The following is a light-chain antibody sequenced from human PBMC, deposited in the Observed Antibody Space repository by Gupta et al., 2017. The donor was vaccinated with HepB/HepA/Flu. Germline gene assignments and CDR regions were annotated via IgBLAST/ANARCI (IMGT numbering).Light chain of an antibody. CDR1: QSVLFNSDNKNY. V-gene: IGKV4-1*01. J-gene: IGKJ4*01. CDR2: WAS. Sequence: DIVMTQSPDSLAVSLGERATIHCKSSQSVLFNSDNKNYLAWYQHRPGQPPNLLIYWASTREYGVTGRFNGSGSGTDFTLTSISRQAEDVAVYYWQQDYSNMSFGTGTKVEIK. CDR3: QQDYSNMS.